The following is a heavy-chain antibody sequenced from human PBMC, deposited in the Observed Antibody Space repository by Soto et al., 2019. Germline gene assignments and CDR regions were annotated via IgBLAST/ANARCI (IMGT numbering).Heavy chain of an antibody. CDR1: GFTFSSYA. D-gene: IGHD3-3*01. Sequence: EVQLLESGGGLVQPGGSLRLSCAASGFTFSSYAMSWVRQAPGKGLEWASAISGSGGSTYYADSVKGRFTISRDNSKNTLYLQMNSLRAEDTAVYYCAKALTIFGVVINPFDSWGQGTLVTVSS. CDR2: ISGSGGST. CDR3: AKALTIFGVVINPFDS. V-gene: IGHV3-23*01. J-gene: IGHJ4*02.